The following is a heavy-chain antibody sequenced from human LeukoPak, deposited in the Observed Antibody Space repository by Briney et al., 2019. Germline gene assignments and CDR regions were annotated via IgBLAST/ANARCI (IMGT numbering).Heavy chain of an antibody. D-gene: IGHD3-3*01. J-gene: IGHJ4*02. CDR3: AREGDFWSGYYFDY. V-gene: IGHV3-33*01. Sequence: GGSLRLSCAASGFTFSSYGVHWVRQAPGKGLEWVAVIWYDGSNKYYADSVKGRFTISRDNSKNTLYLQMNSLRAEDTAVYYCAREGDFWSGYYFDYWGQGTLVTVSS. CDR2: IWYDGSNK. CDR1: GFTFSSYG.